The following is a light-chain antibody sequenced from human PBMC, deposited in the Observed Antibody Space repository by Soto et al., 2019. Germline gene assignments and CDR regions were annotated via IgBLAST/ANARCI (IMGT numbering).Light chain of an antibody. CDR3: QKYNSAPLT. J-gene: IGKJ3*01. V-gene: IGKV1-27*01. Sequence: DIQMTESPSSLYASVGDRVTITCRASQGISNYLAWYQQKPGKVPKLLIYAAATLQSGVPTRFSGSGSGTDFTITISSLQPEDVAANYCQKYNSAPLTFGPGTKVDIK. CDR2: AAA. CDR1: QGISNY.